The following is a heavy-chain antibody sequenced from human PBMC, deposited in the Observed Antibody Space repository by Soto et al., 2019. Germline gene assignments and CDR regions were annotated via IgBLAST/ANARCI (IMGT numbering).Heavy chain of an antibody. Sequence: SETLSLTCTVSAGSITTSYWSWIRQPLGKALEWIGYISYRGSTNYNPSLKSRLTISIDTSKSQISLKLTSMTTADTAVYYCASSGIVGRAVNTWFDPWGQGTLVTVSS. CDR1: AGSITTSY. D-gene: IGHD3-22*01. CDR2: ISYRGST. CDR3: ASSGIVGRAVNTWFDP. V-gene: IGHV4-59*01. J-gene: IGHJ5*02.